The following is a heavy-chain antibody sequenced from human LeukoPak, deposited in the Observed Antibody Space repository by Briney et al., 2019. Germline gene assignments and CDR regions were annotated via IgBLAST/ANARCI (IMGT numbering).Heavy chain of an antibody. V-gene: IGHV4-59*01. D-gene: IGHD3-16*01. CDR2: IYYSGST. CDR1: GFTFSNAW. Sequence: KPGGSLRLSCAASGFTFSNAWMSWVRQAPGKGLEWVGYIYYSGSTDYNPSLKSRVTMSLDTSKNQFSLNLNSVTAADTAIYYCARAVITFGGAVAKGFDCWGQGTLVTVSS. CDR3: ARAVITFGGAVAKGFDC. J-gene: IGHJ4*02.